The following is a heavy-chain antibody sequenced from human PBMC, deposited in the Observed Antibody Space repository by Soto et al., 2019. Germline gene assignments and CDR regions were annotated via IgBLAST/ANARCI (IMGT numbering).Heavy chain of an antibody. CDR3: ARVLKGYYDSSGYAFDI. Sequence: QVQLVQSGAEVKKPGSSVKVSCKASGGTFSSYAISWVRQAPGQGLEWMGGIIPIFGTANYEQKFQGRVTITADESTSTAYRELSSLRSEDTAVYYCARVLKGYYDSSGYAFDIWGQGTRVTGSS. CDR1: GGTFSSYA. D-gene: IGHD3-22*01. J-gene: IGHJ3*02. V-gene: IGHV1-69*01. CDR2: IIPIFGTA.